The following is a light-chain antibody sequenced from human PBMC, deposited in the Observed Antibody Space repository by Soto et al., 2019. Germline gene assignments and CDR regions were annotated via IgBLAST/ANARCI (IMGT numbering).Light chain of an antibody. CDR2: GAS. J-gene: IGKJ1*01. Sequence: EIVLTQSPCTLSLSPGERATLSCRASQSVSSTKSAWYQQKPGQAPRLLIYGASSRATGIPDRFSGSGSGTDFTLSISRLEPEDFAVYYCQQYGSSPGTFGQGTKVDIK. CDR1: QSVSSTK. CDR3: QQYGSSPGT. V-gene: IGKV3-20*01.